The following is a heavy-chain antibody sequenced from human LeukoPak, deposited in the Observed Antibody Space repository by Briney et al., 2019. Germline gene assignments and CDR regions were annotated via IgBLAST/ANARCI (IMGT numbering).Heavy chain of an antibody. CDR2: INHSGST. J-gene: IGHJ4*02. Sequence: TSETLSLTCAVYGGSFSGYYWSWIRQPPGKGLEWIGEINHSGSTNYNPSLESRVTISVDTSKNQFSLKLSSVTAADTAVYYCARSNRYCSSTSCYRPFDYWGQGTLVTVSS. D-gene: IGHD2-2*02. CDR3: ARSNRYCSSTSCYRPFDY. CDR1: GGSFSGYY. V-gene: IGHV4-34*01.